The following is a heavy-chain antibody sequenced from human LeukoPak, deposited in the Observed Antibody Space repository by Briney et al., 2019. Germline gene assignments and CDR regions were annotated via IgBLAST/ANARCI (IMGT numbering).Heavy chain of an antibody. CDR3: ARGDDFSGDH. CDR2: MHPEGNEK. J-gene: IGHJ4*02. V-gene: IGHV3-7*04. D-gene: IGHD1-1*01. CDR1: GFTFRNFW. Sequence: GGSLRLSCAASGFTFRNFWMSWVRQAPGRGLEWVANMHPEGNEKYHVESVKGRFTISRDNAKNSLFLQMNGLRVEDTAVYYCARGDDFSGDHWGQGTLVTVSS.